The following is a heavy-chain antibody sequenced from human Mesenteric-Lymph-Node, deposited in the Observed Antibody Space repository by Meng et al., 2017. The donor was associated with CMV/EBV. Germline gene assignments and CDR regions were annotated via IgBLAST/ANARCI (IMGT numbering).Heavy chain of an antibody. Sequence: GESLKISCAASGFTFSGYWMHWVRQTPGKGLVWVSRIYSDGSTTTYADSVKGRFTISRDNAKNSLYLQMNSLRAEDMALYYCAKDIARRTNYYYYGMDVWGQGTTVTVSS. CDR1: GFTFSGYW. J-gene: IGHJ6*02. CDR3: AKDIARRTNYYYYGMDV. CDR2: IYSDGSTT. V-gene: IGHV3-74*01. D-gene: IGHD6-13*01.